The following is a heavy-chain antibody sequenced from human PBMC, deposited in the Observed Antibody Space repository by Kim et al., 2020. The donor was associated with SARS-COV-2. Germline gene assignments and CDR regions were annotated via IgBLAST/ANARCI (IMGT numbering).Heavy chain of an antibody. J-gene: IGHJ4*02. V-gene: IGHV3-9*01. D-gene: IGHD6-13*01. CDR3: AKVPSGDRSSWAFDY. Sequence: GGSLRLSCAASGFTFDDYAMHWVRQAPGKGLEWVSGISWNSGSIGYAYSVKGRFTISRDNSKNYLYLQMNSLRAEDTDLYYCAKVPSGDRSSWAFDYWGQGTLVTVSS. CDR2: ISWNSGSI. CDR1: GFTFDDYA.